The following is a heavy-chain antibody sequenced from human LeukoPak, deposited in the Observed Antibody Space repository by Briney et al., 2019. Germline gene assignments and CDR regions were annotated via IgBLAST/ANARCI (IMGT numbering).Heavy chain of an antibody. Sequence: GGSLRLSCAASGFTFDDYTMHWVRQAPGKGLEWVSGISWDSGSIGYADSVKGRFTISRDNAKNSLYLQMNSLRAEDTALYYCAKEGKRATIPYYYMGVWGKGTTVTVSS. D-gene: IGHD5-24*01. CDR1: GFTFDDYT. CDR3: AKEGKRATIPYYYMGV. J-gene: IGHJ6*03. V-gene: IGHV3-9*01. CDR2: ISWDSGSI.